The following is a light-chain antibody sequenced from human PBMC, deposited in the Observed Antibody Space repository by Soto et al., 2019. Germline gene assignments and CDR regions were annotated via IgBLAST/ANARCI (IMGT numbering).Light chain of an antibody. V-gene: IGLV2-14*03. CDR3: SSYTSNNILEV. Sequence: QSVLTQPASVSGSPGQSVTLSCTGTSSDIGGHSFVSWYQHHPGKAPKLIISDVSNRPSGVSNRFSGSKSGNTASLTISGLQAEDEADYYCSSYTSNNILEVFGTGTKVTVL. CDR1: SSDIGGHSF. CDR2: DVS. J-gene: IGLJ1*01.